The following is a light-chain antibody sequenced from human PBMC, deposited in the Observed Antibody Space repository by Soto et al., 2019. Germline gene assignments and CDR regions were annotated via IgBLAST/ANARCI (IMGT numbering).Light chain of an antibody. CDR3: QHSFGT. J-gene: IGKJ3*01. Sequence: DLQMTQSPSSLPASVGDRVTITCRASQSISSYLNWYQQKPGKAPKLLIYAASSLQSGVPSRFSGSGSGTDFTLTISSLQPEDFATYYCQHSFGTFGPGTKVDIK. CDR2: AAS. CDR1: QSISSY. V-gene: IGKV1-39*01.